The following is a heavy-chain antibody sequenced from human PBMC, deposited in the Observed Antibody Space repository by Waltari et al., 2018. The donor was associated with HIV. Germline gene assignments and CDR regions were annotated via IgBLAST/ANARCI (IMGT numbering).Heavy chain of an antibody. J-gene: IGHJ5*02. CDR3: AREWGTLMVAWFDP. CDR2: MFHNGST. D-gene: IGHD3-10*01. Sequence: QVQLQESGPGLVKPSETQSLTCAVSGYSISSGYFWGWNRQPPGKALEWIGSMFHNGSTYYNPSLKSRVTISVDTSKNQFSLKLSSVTSADTAIYYCAREWGTLMVAWFDPWGQGTLVTVSS. V-gene: IGHV4-38-2*02. CDR1: GYSISSGYF.